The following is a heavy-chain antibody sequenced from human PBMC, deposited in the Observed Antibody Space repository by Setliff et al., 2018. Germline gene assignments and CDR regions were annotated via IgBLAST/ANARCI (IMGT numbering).Heavy chain of an antibody. V-gene: IGHV3-33*08. CDR3: ARTCSGGGCYAGLES. Sequence: GESLKISCDGPGFPFSSYGLHWVRQTPGKGLEWVAVIWYDGVKKYHAASVKGRFTISRDNSKNPLYLQMNNLRPEDTAVYYCARTCSGGGCYAGLESWGQGTPVTVSS. CDR2: IWYDGVKK. J-gene: IGHJ4*02. CDR1: GFPFSSYG. D-gene: IGHD2-15*01.